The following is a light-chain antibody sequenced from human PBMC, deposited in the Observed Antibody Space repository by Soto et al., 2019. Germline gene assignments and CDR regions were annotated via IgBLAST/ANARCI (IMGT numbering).Light chain of an antibody. J-gene: IGKJ1*01. V-gene: IGKV3-20*01. CDR1: QSVSNNY. CDR2: GAS. CDR3: QQYGSSGT. Sequence: EIVLTQPPGTLSLSPGERSTLSCRASQSVSNNYLAWYQQKPGXAPXXLIYGASNRATGIPDRFSGSGSGTEFTLTISRLEPEDFAVYYCQQYGSSGTFGQGTKVDI.